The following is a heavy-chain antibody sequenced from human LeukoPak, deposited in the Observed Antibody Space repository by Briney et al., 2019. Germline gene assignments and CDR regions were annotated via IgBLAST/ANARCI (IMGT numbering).Heavy chain of an antibody. CDR3: AREPLRTEHIDY. CDR2: IYPRDGST. J-gene: IGHJ4*02. V-gene: IGHV1-46*01. CDR1: GYTFTSNY. Sequence: ASVKVSCKASGYTFTSNYIHWVRQAPGQGLEWMGMIYPRDGSTSYAQKFQGRVTVTRDTSTSTVHMELSGLRSEDSAVYYCAREPLRTEHIDYWGQGTLVTVSS. D-gene: IGHD2-8*02.